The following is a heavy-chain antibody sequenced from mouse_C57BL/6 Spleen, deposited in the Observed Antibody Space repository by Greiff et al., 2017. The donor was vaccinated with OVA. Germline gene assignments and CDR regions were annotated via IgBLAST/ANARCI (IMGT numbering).Heavy chain of an antibody. CDR2: INPNNGGT. CDR1: GYTFTDYN. CDR3: AREGRAWFAY. Sequence: EVQLQQSGPELVKPGASVKMSCKASGYTFTDYNMHWVKQSHGKSLEWIGYINPNNGGTSYNQKFKGKATLTVNKSSRTAYMKLRSLTLEDSAIYYCAREGRAWFAYWGQGTLVTVSA. D-gene: IGHD3-3*01. J-gene: IGHJ3*01. V-gene: IGHV1-22*01.